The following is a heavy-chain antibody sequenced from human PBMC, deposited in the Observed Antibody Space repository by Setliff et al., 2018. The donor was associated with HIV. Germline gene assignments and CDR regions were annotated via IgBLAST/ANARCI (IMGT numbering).Heavy chain of an antibody. V-gene: IGHV4-4*09. CDR1: GVSIRDYY. CDR3: AGGYFDIVGDGRSFDYTTDGLDV. J-gene: IGHJ6*02. Sequence: PSETLSLTCSVSGVSIRDYYWNFIRQPPGKGLEWIGSIYANRNINYNPSLETRIAMSIDTSRNQFSLKLTSVTVADTAIYYCAGGYFDIVGDGRSFDYTTDGLDVWGQGTTVTVSS. CDR2: IYANRNI. D-gene: IGHD3-9*01.